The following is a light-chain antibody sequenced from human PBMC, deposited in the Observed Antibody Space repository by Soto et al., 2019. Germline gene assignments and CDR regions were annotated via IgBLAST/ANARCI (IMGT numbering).Light chain of an antibody. CDR3: CSYAGSSSVG. CDR2: EGS. V-gene: IGLV2-23*01. Sequence: QSALTQPASVSGSPGQSITISCTGTSSDVGSYNLVSWYQQHPGKAPKLMIYEGSKRPSGVSNRFSGSKSGNTASLTISGLQAEDAADYYCCSYAGSSSVGFGGGTKLTVL. CDR1: SSDVGSYNL. J-gene: IGLJ2*01.